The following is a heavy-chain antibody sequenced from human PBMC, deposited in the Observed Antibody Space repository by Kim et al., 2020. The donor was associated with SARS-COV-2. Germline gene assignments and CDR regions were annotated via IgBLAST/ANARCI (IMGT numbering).Heavy chain of an antibody. CDR1: GYTFTSYD. CDR2: MNPNSGNT. J-gene: IGHJ6*03. Sequence: ASVKVSCKASGYTFTSYDINWVRQATGQGLEWMGWMNPNSGNTGYAQKFQGRVTMTRNTSISTAYMELSSLRAEDTAVYYGARAKNKSEYSSGWYFYYYYRDVWGKETRVPVSS. D-gene: IGHD6-19*01. V-gene: IGHV1-8*01. CDR3: ARAKNKSEYSSGWYFYYYYRDV.